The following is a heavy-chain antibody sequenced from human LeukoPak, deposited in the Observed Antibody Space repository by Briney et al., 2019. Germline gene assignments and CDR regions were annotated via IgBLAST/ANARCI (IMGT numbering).Heavy chain of an antibody. J-gene: IGHJ4*02. CDR1: GFTFSSYG. Sequence: GGSLRLSCAAPGFTFSSYGMHWVRQAPGKGLEWVAVIWYDGSNKYYADSVKGRFTISRDNSKNTLYLQMNSLRAEDTAVYYCARGGDYCSSTSCYVYYFDYWGQGTLVTVSS. CDR2: IWYDGSNK. D-gene: IGHD2-2*01. V-gene: IGHV3-33*01. CDR3: ARGGDYCSSTSCYVYYFDY.